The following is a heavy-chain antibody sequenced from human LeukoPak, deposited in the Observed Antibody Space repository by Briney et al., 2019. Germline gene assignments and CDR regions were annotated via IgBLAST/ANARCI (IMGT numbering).Heavy chain of an antibody. D-gene: IGHD1-1*01. CDR1: GFTFSSYW. CDR2: IKQDGSEK. J-gene: IGHJ4*02. V-gene: IGHV3-7*01. Sequence: PGGSLRPSCAASGFTFSSYWMSWVRQAPGKGLEWVANIKQDGSEKYYVDSVKGRFTISRDNAKNSLYLQMNSLRAEDTAVYYCARDLWRGTGTHGLGYWGQGTLVTVSS. CDR3: ARDLWRGTGTHGLGY.